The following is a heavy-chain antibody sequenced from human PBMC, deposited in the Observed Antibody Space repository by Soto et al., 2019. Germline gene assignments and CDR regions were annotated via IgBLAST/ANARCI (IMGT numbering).Heavy chain of an antibody. CDR2: INHSGST. V-gene: IGHV4-34*01. CDR3: ARGRWLRSSFDY. Sequence: SETLSLTCAVYGGSFSGYYWSWIRQPPGKGLEWIGEINHSGSTNYNPSLKSRVTISIDTSKNQFSLKLSSVTAADTAVYYCARGRWLRSSFDYWGQGTLVTVS. D-gene: IGHD5-12*01. CDR1: GGSFSGYY. J-gene: IGHJ4*02.